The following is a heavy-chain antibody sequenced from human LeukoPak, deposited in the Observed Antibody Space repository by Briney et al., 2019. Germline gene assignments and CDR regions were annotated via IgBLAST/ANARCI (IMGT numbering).Heavy chain of an antibody. D-gene: IGHD3-3*01. J-gene: IGHJ6*02. CDR3: ARATQKNYDFWSGYFGVGYGMDV. CDR2: INISGST. V-gene: IGHV4-34*01. Sequence: SETLSLTCAVYGPSFSGYYWSWIRRPPGKGLEWIGEINISGSTNYNPSLKSRVTISVYTSKNQFSLKLSSVTAADTAVYYCARATQKNYDFWSGYFGVGYGMDVWGQGTTVTVSS. CDR1: GPSFSGYY.